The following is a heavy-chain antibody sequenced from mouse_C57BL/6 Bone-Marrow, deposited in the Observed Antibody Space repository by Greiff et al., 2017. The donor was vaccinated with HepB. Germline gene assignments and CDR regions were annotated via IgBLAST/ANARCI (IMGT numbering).Heavy chain of an antibody. CDR1: GYTFSNSW. J-gene: IGHJ2*01. CDR3: ARRSLLRGYFDC. Sequence: VQGVESGAELMKPGASVKISCKATGYTFSNSWIEWINQRPGHGLERIGEILPGSGSTNYNEKFLGKASFTADTSSNTAYMQLSSLTSDDSAVYYCARRSLLRGYFDCWGQGTTLTVSS. V-gene: IGHV1-9*01. D-gene: IGHD1-1*01. CDR2: ILPGSGST.